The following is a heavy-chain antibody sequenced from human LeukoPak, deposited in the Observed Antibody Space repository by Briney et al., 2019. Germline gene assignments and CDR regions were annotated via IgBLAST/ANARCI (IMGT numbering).Heavy chain of an antibody. CDR2: MNPNSGNT. CDR1: GYTFTSYD. CDR3: ARERRYYDSSGYYYGAAFDI. D-gene: IGHD3-22*01. Sequence: ASVKVSCKASGYTFTSYDINWVRQATGQGLEWMGWMNPNSGNTGYAQKFQGRVTITRNTSISTAYMELSSLRSEDTAVYYCARERRYYDSSGYYYGAAFDIWGQGTMVIVSS. V-gene: IGHV1-8*03. J-gene: IGHJ3*02.